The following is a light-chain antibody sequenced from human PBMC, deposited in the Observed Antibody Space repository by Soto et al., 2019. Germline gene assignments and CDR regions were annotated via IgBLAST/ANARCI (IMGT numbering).Light chain of an antibody. CDR2: GAS. J-gene: IGKJ1*01. V-gene: IGKV3-20*01. CDR3: QQSPVT. Sequence: EIVLTQSPGNLSLSPGERATLSCRVSQSVSSYYLAWYQQKPGQAPRLLIYGASTRATGIPDRFSGSGSGTDFTLTITRLEPEDCALYYCQQSPVTFGQGTKVDIK. CDR1: QSVSSYY.